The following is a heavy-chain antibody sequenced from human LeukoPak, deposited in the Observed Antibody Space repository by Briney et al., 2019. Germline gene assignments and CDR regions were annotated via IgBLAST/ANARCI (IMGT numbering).Heavy chain of an antibody. Sequence: AGGSLRLSCAASGFTFSSYAMSWVRQAPGKGLEWVSAISGSGGSTYYADSVKGRFTISRDNSKNTLYLQMNSLRAEDTAVYYCAKAIAVADYYYGMDVWGQGTTVTVSS. V-gene: IGHV3-23*01. CDR3: AKAIAVADYYYGMDV. CDR2: ISGSGGST. D-gene: IGHD6-19*01. CDR1: GFTFSSYA. J-gene: IGHJ6*02.